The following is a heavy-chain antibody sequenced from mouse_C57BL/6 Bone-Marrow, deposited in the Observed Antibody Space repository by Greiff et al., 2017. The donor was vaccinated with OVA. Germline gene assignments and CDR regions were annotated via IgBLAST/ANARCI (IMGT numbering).Heavy chain of an antibody. CDR3: ARDGYYWFAY. CDR2: ISYDGSN. Sequence: EVQVVESGPGLVKPSQSLSLTCSVTGYSITSGYYWNWIRQFPGNKLEWMGYISYDGSNNYNPSLKNRISITRDTSKNQFFLKLNSVTTEDTATYYCARDGYYWFAYWGQGTLVTVSA. CDR1: GYSITSGYY. D-gene: IGHD2-3*01. J-gene: IGHJ3*01. V-gene: IGHV3-6*01.